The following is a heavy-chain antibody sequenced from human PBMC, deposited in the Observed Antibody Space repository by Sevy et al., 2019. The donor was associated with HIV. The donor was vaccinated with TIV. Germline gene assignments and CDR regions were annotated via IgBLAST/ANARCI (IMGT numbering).Heavy chain of an antibody. J-gene: IGHJ4*02. CDR2: IYHSGSP. CDR1: GDSISSSNW. Sequence: SETLSLTCTVSGDSISSSNWWTWVRQSPGKGLEWIGEIYHSGSPDYDPSLKSRATISVDKSKNLFSLKLRSVTAADTAVYYCTRLSLGGGGYFDFWGQGILVTVSS. CDR3: TRLSLGGGGYFDF. D-gene: IGHD3-10*01. V-gene: IGHV4-4*02.